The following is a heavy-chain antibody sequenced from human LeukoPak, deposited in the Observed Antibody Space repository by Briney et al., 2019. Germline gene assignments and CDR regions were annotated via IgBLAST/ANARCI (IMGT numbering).Heavy chain of an antibody. D-gene: IGHD5-12*01. V-gene: IGHV1-2*02. J-gene: IGHJ4*02. CDR1: GYTFTGYY. CDR2: INPNSGGT. CDR3: ARGFVDIVATGVPALGY. Sequence: ASVKVSCKASGYTFTGYYMHWVRQAPGQGLEWMGWINPNSGGTNYAQKFQGRVTMTRDTSISTAYMELSRLRSDDTAVYYCARGFVDIVATGVPALGYWGQGTLVTVSS.